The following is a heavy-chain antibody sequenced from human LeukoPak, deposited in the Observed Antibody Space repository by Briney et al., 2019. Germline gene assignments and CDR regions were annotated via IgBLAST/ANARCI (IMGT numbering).Heavy chain of an antibody. CDR3: AKTSSSWYNYFDY. Sequence: PGGSLRLSCAASGFIFSNYGVHWVRQAPGKGLEWVSAISGSGGSTYYADSVEGRFTISRDNSKNTLYLQMNSLRAEDTAVYYCAKTSSSWYNYFDYWGQGTLVTVSS. D-gene: IGHD6-13*01. CDR1: GFIFSNYG. CDR2: ISGSGGST. J-gene: IGHJ4*02. V-gene: IGHV3-23*01.